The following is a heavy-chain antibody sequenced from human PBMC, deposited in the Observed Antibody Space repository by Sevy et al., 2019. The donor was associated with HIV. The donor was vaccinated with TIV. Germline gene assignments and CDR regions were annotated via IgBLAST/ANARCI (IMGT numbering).Heavy chain of an antibody. J-gene: IGHJ6*02. V-gene: IGHV3-7*01. CDR3: ARARGA. CDR2: INQDGSEI. Sequence: GGSLRLSCVGSGISISSHWMNWVRQSPGKGLEWVANINQDGSEIYYVDSVKGRFTISREKAKNSGYLQMHSLRVEDSGVYYCARARGAWGQGTTVTVSS. CDR1: GISISSHW.